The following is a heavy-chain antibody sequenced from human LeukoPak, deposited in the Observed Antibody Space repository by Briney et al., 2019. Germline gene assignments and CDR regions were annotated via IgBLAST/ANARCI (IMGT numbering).Heavy chain of an antibody. CDR1: GYTFTSYA. D-gene: IGHD6-13*01. J-gene: IGHJ6*02. CDR2: INTNTGNP. Sequence: ASVKVSCKASGYTFTSYAMNWVRQAPGQGLEWMGWINTNTGNPTYAQGFTGRFVFSLDTSVSTAYLQISSLKAEETAVSYCARDRGVYSSSYYYYYYRMDVWGQPTKVTAYS. CDR3: ARDRGVYSSSYYYYYYRMDV. V-gene: IGHV7-4-1*02.